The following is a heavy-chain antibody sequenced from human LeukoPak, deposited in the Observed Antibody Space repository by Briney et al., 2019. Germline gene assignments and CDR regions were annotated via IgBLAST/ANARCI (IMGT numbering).Heavy chain of an antibody. CDR3: ARLSYDTSGYYDY. CDR2: IDSDGSST. CDR1: GFTFSRYW. D-gene: IGHD3-22*01. V-gene: IGHV3-74*01. Sequence: GGSLRLSCAASGFTFSRYWMHWVRQTPGKGLVWVSRIDSDGSSTNYADSVKGRFTISRDNAKNTPYLQMDSLRAEDTAVYYCARLSYDTSGYYDYWGQGSLVTVSS. J-gene: IGHJ4*02.